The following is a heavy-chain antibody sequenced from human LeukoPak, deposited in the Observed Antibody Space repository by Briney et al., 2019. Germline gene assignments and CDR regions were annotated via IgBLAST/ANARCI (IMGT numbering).Heavy chain of an antibody. V-gene: IGHV3-49*04. Sequence: GGSLRPSCTASGFTFGDYAMSWVRQAPGKGLEWVGFIRSKAYGGTTEYAASVKGRFTISRDDSKSIAYLQMNSLKTEDTAVYYCTRYGSSGWNYYFDYWGQGTLVTVSS. J-gene: IGHJ4*02. D-gene: IGHD6-19*01. CDR2: IRSKAYGGTT. CDR1: GFTFGDYA. CDR3: TRYGSSGWNYYFDY.